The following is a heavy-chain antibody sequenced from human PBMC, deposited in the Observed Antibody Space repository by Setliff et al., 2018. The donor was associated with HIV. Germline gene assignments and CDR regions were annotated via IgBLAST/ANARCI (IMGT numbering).Heavy chain of an antibody. CDR2: IYTSGST. J-gene: IGHJ5*02. D-gene: IGHD5-18*01. CDR3: ARRHTAFDP. V-gene: IGHV4-4*08. Sequence: PSEPLSLTCTVSGASISSYSWSWIRQPPGKGLEWIGYIYTSGSTNYNPSLKSRVTISVDTAKNQFSLKLSSVTAADTAMYYCARRHTAFDPWGQGTLVTVSS. CDR1: GASISSYS.